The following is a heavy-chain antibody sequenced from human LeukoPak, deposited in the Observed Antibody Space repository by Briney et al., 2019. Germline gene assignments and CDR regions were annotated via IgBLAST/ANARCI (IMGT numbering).Heavy chain of an antibody. D-gene: IGHD3-3*01. J-gene: IGHJ6*02. CDR2: ISYDGSNK. CDR1: GFTFSSYG. V-gene: IGHV3-30*18. CDR3: AKDRIAPIFGESYYYYGMDV. Sequence: GGSLRLSCAASGFTFSSYGMHWVRQAPGKGLEWVAVISYDGSNKYYADSVKGRFTISRDNSENTLYLQMNSLRAEDTAVYYCAKDRIAPIFGESYYYYGMDVWGQGTTVTVSS.